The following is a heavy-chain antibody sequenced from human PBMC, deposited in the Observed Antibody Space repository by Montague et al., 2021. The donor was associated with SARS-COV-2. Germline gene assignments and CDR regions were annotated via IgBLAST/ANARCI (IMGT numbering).Heavy chain of an antibody. D-gene: IGHD6-19*01. CDR2: TYYRSKWYN. CDR1: GDSVSSNSAA. CDR3: ARGADRYYFYGMDV. V-gene: IGHV6-1*01. Sequence: CAISGDSVSSNSAAWNWIRQSPSRGLEWLGRTYYRSKWYNEYAVSVNSRITINPDTSKNQFSLHVNSVTPEDTAVYYCARGADRYYFYGMDVWGQGTTVTVSS. J-gene: IGHJ6*02.